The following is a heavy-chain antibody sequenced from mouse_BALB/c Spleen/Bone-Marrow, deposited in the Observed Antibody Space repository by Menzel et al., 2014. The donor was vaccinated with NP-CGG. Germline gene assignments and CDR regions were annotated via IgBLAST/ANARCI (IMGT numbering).Heavy chain of an antibody. D-gene: IGHD1-1*01. CDR2: INPSNGRA. CDR3: ARYYNYYFDV. J-gene: IGHJ1*01. CDR1: GYTFTNYW. Sequence: VQLQESGAELVKPGASVRLSCKTSGYTFTNYWMHWVKQRPGQGLEWIGDINPSNGRATYSEKFKSKATLTVDKSSSTAYMQLSSLTSEDSAVYYCARYYNYYFDVWGAGTTVTASS. V-gene: IGHV1S81*02.